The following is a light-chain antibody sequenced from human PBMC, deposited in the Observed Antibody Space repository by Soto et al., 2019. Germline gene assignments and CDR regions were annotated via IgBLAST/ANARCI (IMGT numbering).Light chain of an antibody. CDR3: AAWDDSPSSWV. CDR1: SSNIGSSH. CDR2: KNN. J-gene: IGLJ3*02. Sequence: QSVLTQPPSASGTPGQRVTISCSGSSSNIGSSHVYWYQQLPGTAPKLLMYKNNQRPSGVPDRFSGSKSGTSASLAISGLRSEDEADYYCAAWDDSPSSWVFGGGTKLTVL. V-gene: IGLV1-47*01.